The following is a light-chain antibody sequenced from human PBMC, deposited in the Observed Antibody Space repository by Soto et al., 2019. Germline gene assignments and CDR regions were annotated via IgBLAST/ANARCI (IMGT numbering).Light chain of an antibody. V-gene: IGLV2-18*01. J-gene: IGLJ3*02. CDR2: EVS. CDR3: SLYTNYATSV. CDR1: NIDVGLYDR. Sequence: QSALTQPPSVSGSPGQSVSISCSGTNIDVGLYDRVAWYQQIPGTAPKLFIYEVSHRPVEVPGRFARSKSANAASLTISRLQADDAADYFCSLYTNYATSVFGGGTKVTVL.